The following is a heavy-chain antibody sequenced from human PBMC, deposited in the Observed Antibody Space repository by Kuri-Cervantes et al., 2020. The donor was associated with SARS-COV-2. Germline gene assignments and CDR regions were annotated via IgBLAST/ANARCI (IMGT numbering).Heavy chain of an antibody. CDR1: GFTFSSYS. CDR2: ISSSSSTI. CDR3: ARGLGYCSGGSCYSRSSSDY. J-gene: IGHJ4*02. Sequence: GESLKISCAASGFTFSSYSMNWVRQAPGKGLEWVSYISSSSSTIYYADSVKGRFTISRDNAKNSLYLQMNSLRAEDTAVYYCARGLGYCSGGSCYSRSSSDYWGQGTLVTDSS. D-gene: IGHD2-15*01. V-gene: IGHV3-48*01.